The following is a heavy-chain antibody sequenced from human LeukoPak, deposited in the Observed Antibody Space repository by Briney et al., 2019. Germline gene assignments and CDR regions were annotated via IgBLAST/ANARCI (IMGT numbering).Heavy chain of an antibody. CDR1: GFTFSSYW. CDR3: VGDLKAIGSESYYSDY. V-gene: IGHV3-7*03. CDR2: INQDGSEK. D-gene: IGHD3-10*01. Sequence: GSLRLSCATSGFTFSSYWMSWVRQAPGKGLEWVANINQDGSEKHYVDSVEGRFTISRDNARNSLYLQMSSLRAEDTATFYCVGDLKAIGSESYYSDYWGQGALVTVSP. J-gene: IGHJ4*02.